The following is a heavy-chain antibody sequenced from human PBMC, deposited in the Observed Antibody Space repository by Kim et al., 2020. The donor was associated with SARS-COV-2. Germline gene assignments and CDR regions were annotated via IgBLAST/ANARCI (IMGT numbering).Heavy chain of an antibody. Sequence: SETLSLTCAVYGGSFSGYYWSWIRQPPGKGLEWIGEINHSGSTNYNPSLKSRVTISVDTSKNQFSLKLSSVTAADTAVYYCARESGQMVVVVVAPYYYYYLDVWGEGTSVTASS. CDR3: ARESGQMVVVVVAPYYYYYLDV. V-gene: IGHV4-34*01. D-gene: IGHD2-15*01. CDR2: INHSGST. CDR1: GGSFSGYY. J-gene: IGHJ6*03.